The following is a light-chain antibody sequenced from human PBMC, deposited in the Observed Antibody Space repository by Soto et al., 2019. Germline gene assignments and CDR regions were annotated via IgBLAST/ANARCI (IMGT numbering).Light chain of an antibody. Sequence: DIQMTQSPSSLSASVGDRVTITCRASESISNNLNWYRQKPGKAPKLLIYAASTLQSGVPSRFSGGGSGTDFTLTIGSLQPEDFTTYYCQQTYSTPRGAFGQGTKVDIK. CDR2: AAS. CDR3: QQTYSTPRGA. CDR1: ESISNN. J-gene: IGKJ1*01. V-gene: IGKV1-39*01.